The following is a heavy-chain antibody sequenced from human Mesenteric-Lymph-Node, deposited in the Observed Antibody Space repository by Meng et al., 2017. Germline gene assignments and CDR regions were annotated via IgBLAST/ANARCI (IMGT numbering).Heavy chain of an antibody. Sequence: QVQLQQWGAGLLKPSETLSLTCAVYGGSFSGYYWSWIRQPPGKGLEWIGYIYYSGSTYYNPSLKSRVTISVDTSKNQFSLKLSSVTAADTAVYYCARDTPSLNWYFDLWGRGTLVTVSS. V-gene: IGHV4-34*01. CDR2: IYYSGST. J-gene: IGHJ2*01. CDR3: ARDTPSLNWYFDL. CDR1: GGSFSGYY.